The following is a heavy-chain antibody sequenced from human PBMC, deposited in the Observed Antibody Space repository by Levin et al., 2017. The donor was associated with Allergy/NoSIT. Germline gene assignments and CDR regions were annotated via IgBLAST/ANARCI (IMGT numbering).Heavy chain of an antibody. CDR3: AAQSSSWFVEDY. V-gene: IGHV4-59*01. D-gene: IGHD6-13*01. Sequence: SETLSLTCTVSGGSISSYYWSWIRQPPGKGLEWIGYIYYSGSTNYNPSLKSRVTISVDTSKNQFSLKLSSVTAADTAVYYCAAQSSSWFVEDYWGQGTLVTVSS. CDR2: IYYSGST. J-gene: IGHJ4*02. CDR1: GGSISSYY.